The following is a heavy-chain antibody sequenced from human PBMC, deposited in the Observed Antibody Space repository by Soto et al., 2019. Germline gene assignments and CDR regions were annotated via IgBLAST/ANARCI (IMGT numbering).Heavy chain of an antibody. Sequence: VGSLRLSWTAAGITFISDSMNWVLESPVKGLEWIASISSSSSYIYYADSVKGRFTISRDNAKNSLYLQMNSLRAEDTAVYYCARSGSGSYYTPDSYYYYGMDVWGQGTTVTVSS. CDR1: GITFISDS. CDR3: ARSGSGSYYTPDSYYYYGMDV. CDR2: ISSSSSYI. V-gene: IGHV3-21*01. J-gene: IGHJ6*02. D-gene: IGHD3-10*01.